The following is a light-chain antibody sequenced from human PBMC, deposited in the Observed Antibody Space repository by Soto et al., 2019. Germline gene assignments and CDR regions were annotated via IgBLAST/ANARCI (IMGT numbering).Light chain of an antibody. CDR1: QSVSSN. Sequence: TVMTQSPATLSVSPLEIATLSFMASQSVSSNLAWYQQKPGQAPRLLIYGASSRATDIPGRFSGSGSGTEFTLTTSSLQSADFAVSYCQQYDNWPITFGQGTLLEIK. CDR3: QQYDNWPIT. V-gene: IGKV3-15*01. J-gene: IGKJ5*01. CDR2: GAS.